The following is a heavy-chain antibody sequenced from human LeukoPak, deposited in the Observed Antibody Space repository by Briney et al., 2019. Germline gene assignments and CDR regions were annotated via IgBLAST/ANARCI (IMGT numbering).Heavy chain of an antibody. CDR1: AFTLSNYF. J-gene: IGHJ4*02. CDR3: ARDQRGISGWYEDY. V-gene: IGHV3-7*01. CDR2: IKQDGSEK. Sequence: GGSLRLSCAASAFTLSNYFMSWVRQAPGKGLEWVANIKQDGSEKYYVDSVKGRFTISRDNTKNSLYLQMNSLRAEDTAVYYCARDQRGISGWYEDYWGQGTLVTVSS. D-gene: IGHD6-19*01.